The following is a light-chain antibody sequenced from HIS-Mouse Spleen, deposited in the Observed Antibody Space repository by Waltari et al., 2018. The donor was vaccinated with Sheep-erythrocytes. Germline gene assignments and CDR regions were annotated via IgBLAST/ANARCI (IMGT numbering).Light chain of an antibody. CDR2: DVS. V-gene: IGLV2-11*01. CDR3: CSYAGSYNHV. CDR1: SSNVGGYHD. Sequence: QSALTQPRSVSGSPGQSVTISCTGTSSNVGGYHDVSWSQQHPGKAPKLMIYDVSKRPSGVPDRFSGSKSGNTASLTISGLQAEDEADYYCCSYAGSYNHVFATGTKVTVL. J-gene: IGLJ1*01.